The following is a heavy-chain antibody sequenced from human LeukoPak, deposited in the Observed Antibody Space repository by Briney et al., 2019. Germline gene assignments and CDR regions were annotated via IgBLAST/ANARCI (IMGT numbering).Heavy chain of an antibody. J-gene: IGHJ6*03. D-gene: IGHD3-10*01. CDR1: GGSFSGYY. CDR2: INHSGST. V-gene: IGHV4-34*01. CDR3: ARRGRYGSGSYYTPYYYYYYMDV. Sequence: PSETLSLTCAVYGGSFSGYYWSWIRQPPGKGLEWIGEINHSGSTNYNPSLKSRVTISVDTSKNQFSLKLSSVTAADTAVYYCARRGRYGSGSYYTPYYYYYYMDVWGKGTTVTISS.